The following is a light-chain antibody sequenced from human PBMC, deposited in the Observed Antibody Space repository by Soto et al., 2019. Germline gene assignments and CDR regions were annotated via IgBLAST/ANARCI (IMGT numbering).Light chain of an antibody. J-gene: IGLJ2*01. CDR2: EDD. CDR3: QSYDSNFVI. Sequence: NFMLTQPHSVSESPGKTVTISCTRSSGGIDSNYVQWYQQRPGSSPTTVIYEDDQRPSGVPGRFSGSIDSSSNPASLTISGLKTEDEADYYCQSYDSNFVIFGGGTKLTVL. V-gene: IGLV6-57*01. CDR1: SGGIDSNY.